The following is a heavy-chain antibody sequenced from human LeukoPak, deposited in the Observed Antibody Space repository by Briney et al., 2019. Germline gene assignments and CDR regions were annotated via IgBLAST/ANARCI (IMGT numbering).Heavy chain of an antibody. CDR1: GFTVSSYG. CDR2: ISHDGSNN. Sequence: QAGGSLRLSCETSGFTVSSYGMHWVRQAPGKRLEWVAVISHDGSNNYYANSVKGRFTISRDNSKNTLYLQMNSLSAEDTAVYYCAKRGNPTVGHHYLDVWGKGTTVSVSS. D-gene: IGHD1-1*01. CDR3: AKRGNPTVGHHYLDV. J-gene: IGHJ6*03. V-gene: IGHV3-30*18.